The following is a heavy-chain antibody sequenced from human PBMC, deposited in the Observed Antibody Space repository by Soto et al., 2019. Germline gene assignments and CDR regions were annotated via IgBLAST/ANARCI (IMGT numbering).Heavy chain of an antibody. Sequence: QVQLQESGPGLVKPSQTLSLACTVSGGSVGSGEYYYSWIRQPPGKGLEWIGYIYDSGITNYTPSLKGRGTRSLDRSNNQVSLLLSSVPAADAAVYFCARYVAHGYNESVWGQWTMVTVYS. CDR2: IYDSGIT. CDR1: GGSVGSGEYY. CDR3: ARYVAHGYNESV. J-gene: IGHJ3*01. D-gene: IGHD5-18*01. V-gene: IGHV4-30-4*01.